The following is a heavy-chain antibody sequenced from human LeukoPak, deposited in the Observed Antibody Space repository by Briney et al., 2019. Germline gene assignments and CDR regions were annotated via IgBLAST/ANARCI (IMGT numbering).Heavy chain of an antibody. J-gene: IGHJ4*02. Sequence: GGSLRLSCAASGFTFSSYSMNWVRQAPGKGLEWVSYISSSSSTIYYADSVKGRFTISRDNAKNSLYLQMNSLRAEDTAVYYCTRTKGGSTADYFDHWGQGTPVTVSS. D-gene: IGHD1-26*01. CDR1: GFTFSSYS. CDR3: TRTKGGSTADYFDH. V-gene: IGHV3-48*04. CDR2: ISSSSSTI.